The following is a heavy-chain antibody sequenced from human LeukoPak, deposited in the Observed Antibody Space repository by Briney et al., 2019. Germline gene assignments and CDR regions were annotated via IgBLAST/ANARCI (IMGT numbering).Heavy chain of an antibody. CDR3: AREPAGAFDI. CDR2: ISYDGSNK. J-gene: IGHJ3*02. D-gene: IGHD2-2*01. CDR1: GFTFSSYA. V-gene: IGHV3-30-3*01. Sequence: GRSLRLSCAASGFTFSSYAMHWVRQAPGKGLEWVAVISYDGSNKYYADSVKGRFTISRDNSKNTLYLQMNSLRAEDTAVYYCAREPAGAFDIWGQGTMVTVSS.